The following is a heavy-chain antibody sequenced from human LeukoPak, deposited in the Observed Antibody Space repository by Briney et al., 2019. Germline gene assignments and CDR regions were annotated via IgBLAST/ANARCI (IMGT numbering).Heavy chain of an antibody. CDR1: GYTFTDSY. CDR3: ARDSGSSSIDY. Sequence: GASVRVSCKASGYTFTDSYIHWVRQAPGQGLEWMGWINPKSGGTNYAQKFQGRVTMTRDTSTSTDYMELSSLRSEDTAVYYCARDSGSSSIDYWGQGTLVTVSS. CDR2: INPKSGGT. J-gene: IGHJ4*02. V-gene: IGHV1-2*02. D-gene: IGHD6-6*01.